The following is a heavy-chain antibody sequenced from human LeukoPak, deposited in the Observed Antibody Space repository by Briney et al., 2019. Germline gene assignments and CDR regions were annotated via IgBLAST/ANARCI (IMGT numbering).Heavy chain of an antibody. D-gene: IGHD3-16*02. CDR1: ARTFTSYS. V-gene: IGHV1-69*04. CDR3: ARGRITFGGVIVIPADY. Sequence: SVKVSCKASARTFTSYSISWVRQAPGHVLEWMGRILPIVGITNNAQKLQGRVTITADKSTSTAYMELSRLRSEDTAVYYCARGRITFGGVIVIPADYWGQGTLVIVSS. CDR2: ILPIVGIT. J-gene: IGHJ4*02.